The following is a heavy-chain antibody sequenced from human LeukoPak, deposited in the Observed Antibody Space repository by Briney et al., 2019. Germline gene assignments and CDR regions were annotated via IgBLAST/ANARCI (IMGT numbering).Heavy chain of an antibody. CDR3: ARETLGATHYANLDY. CDR2: ISSSSSYI. CDR1: GFTFSSYS. J-gene: IGHJ4*02. V-gene: IGHV3-21*01. D-gene: IGHD1-26*01. Sequence: GGSLRLSCAASGFTFSSYSMNWVRQAPGKGLEWVSSISSSSSYIYYADSVKGRFTISRDNAKNSLYLQMNSLSPEDTAVYYCARETLGATHYANLDYSGPRTLVTVSS.